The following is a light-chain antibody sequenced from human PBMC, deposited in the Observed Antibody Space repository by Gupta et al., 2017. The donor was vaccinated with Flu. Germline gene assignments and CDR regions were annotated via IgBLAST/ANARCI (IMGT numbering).Light chain of an antibody. V-gene: IGKV3-15*01. CDR1: QKVGVD. CDR2: DAS. CDR3: QQFKNWPFT. Sequence: EIVLTHSPATLSVSPGEGATLSCRASQKVGVDLAWYQQKPGQPPRPLIYDASFRATGVPARFTASGSGTDFTLTISSLQSEDFAVYFCQQFKNWPFTFGQGTRLDMK. J-gene: IGKJ5*01.